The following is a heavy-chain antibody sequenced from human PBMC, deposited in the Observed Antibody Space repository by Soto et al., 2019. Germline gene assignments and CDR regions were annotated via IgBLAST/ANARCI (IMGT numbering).Heavy chain of an antibody. CDR1: GGSISSGGYY. Sequence: TLSLTCAVSGGSISSGGYYWSWIRQPPGKGLEWIGYIYYSGSTNYNPSLKSRVTISVDTSKNQFSLKLSSVTAADTAVYYSARRIAVARMYYFDYWGQGTLVTVYS. V-gene: IGHV4-61*08. J-gene: IGHJ4*02. D-gene: IGHD6-19*01. CDR2: IYYSGST. CDR3: ARRIAVARMYYFDY.